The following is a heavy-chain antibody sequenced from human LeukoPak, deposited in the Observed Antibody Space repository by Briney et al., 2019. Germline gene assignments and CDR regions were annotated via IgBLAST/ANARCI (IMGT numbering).Heavy chain of an antibody. V-gene: IGHV3-74*01. CDR2: VNSDGSIT. D-gene: IGHD2-15*01. J-gene: IGHJ3*02. CDR1: GFPFSNYW. Sequence: GGSLRLSCAASGFPFSNYWMHWVRQAPGKGLVWVSRVNSDGSITNYADSVKGRFTISRDNSKNTLYLQMNSLRAEDTAVYYCAKLQIGYCSGGSCLDAFDMWGQGTMVTVS. CDR3: AKLQIGYCSGGSCLDAFDM.